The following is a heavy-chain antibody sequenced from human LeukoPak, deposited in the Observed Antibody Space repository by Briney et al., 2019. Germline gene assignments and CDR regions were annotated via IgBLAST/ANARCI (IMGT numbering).Heavy chain of an antibody. CDR2: IKEDGGEK. CDR3: ARGVYYFDY. D-gene: IGHD3-16*01. J-gene: IGHJ4*02. V-gene: IGHV3-7*03. Sequence: GGSLRLSCVASGFTFSSSWMAWVRQAPGKGLEWVANIKEDGGEKYCVDSVKGRFTISRDNTKNSLFLQMMSLRAEDTAVYYCARGVYYFDYWGQGTLVTVSS. CDR1: GFTFSSSW.